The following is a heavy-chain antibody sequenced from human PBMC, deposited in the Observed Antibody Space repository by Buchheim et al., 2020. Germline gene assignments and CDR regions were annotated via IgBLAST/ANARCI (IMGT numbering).Heavy chain of an antibody. CDR3: ARAPYYDFWSGLGNWFDP. CDR2: IYYSGST. J-gene: IGHJ5*02. Sequence: QVQLQESGPGLVKPSQTLSLTCTVSGGSISSGGYYWSWIRQHPGKGLEWIGYIYYSGSTYYNPSLKSRVTISVYTSKHPFPLKLSSVTAADTAVYYCARAPYYDFWSGLGNWFDPWGQGTL. V-gene: IGHV4-31*03. D-gene: IGHD3-3*01. CDR1: GGSISSGGYY.